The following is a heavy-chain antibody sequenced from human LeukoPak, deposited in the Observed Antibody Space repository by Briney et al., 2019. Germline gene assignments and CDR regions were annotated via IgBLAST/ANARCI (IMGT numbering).Heavy chain of an antibody. CDR2: ISSSSSPI. D-gene: IGHD6-13*01. J-gene: IGHJ4*02. V-gene: IGHV3-48*01. CDR3: VRELSGILGFDH. Sequence: RSGGSLRLSCAASGFTFSSYEMNWVRQAPGKGLEWVSYISSSSSPIYDSDSVKGRFTISRDNAKNSLYLEMNSLRAEDTAVYYCVRELSGILGFDHWGRGTLVAVSS. CDR1: GFTFSSYE.